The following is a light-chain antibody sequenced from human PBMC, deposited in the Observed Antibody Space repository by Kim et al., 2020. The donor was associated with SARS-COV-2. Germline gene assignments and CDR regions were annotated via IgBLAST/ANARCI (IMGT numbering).Light chain of an antibody. V-gene: IGLV1-44*01. J-gene: IGLJ2*01. CDR2: ANN. Sequence: QSFIISCSGTRSNIGSNAVNWYQNVPGTAPKLLMYANNDRPSGVPDRFSASKSDTSAALAISGLQSEDETTYYCAAWDESLDGFLVFGGGTQLTVL. CDR3: AAWDESLDGFLV. CDR1: RSNIGSNA.